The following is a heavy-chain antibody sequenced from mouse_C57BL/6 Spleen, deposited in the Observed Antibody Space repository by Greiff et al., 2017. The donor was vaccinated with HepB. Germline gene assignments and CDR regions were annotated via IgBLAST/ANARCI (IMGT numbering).Heavy chain of an antibody. CDR3: ARRGGYYLFAY. Sequence: VQLQQPGAELVMPGASVKLSCKASGYTFTSYWMHWVKQRPGQGLEWIGEIDPSDSYTNYNQKFKGKSTLTVDKSSSTAYMQLSSLTSEDSAVYYCARRGGYYLFAYWGQGTLVTVSA. CDR1: GYTFTSYW. J-gene: IGHJ3*01. D-gene: IGHD2-3*01. CDR2: IDPSDSYT. V-gene: IGHV1-69*01.